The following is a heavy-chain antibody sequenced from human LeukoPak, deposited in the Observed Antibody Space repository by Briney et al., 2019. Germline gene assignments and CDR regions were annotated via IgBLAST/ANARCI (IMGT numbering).Heavy chain of an antibody. D-gene: IGHD6-19*01. J-gene: IGHJ4*02. Sequence: GGSLRHSCAASGFTFGTYAMNWVRQAPGKGLEWVSYISSSSSTIYFPDSVKGRFTISRDNAKNSLYLQMNGLRDEDTAVYYCARDAGSGYFDYWGQGTLVTVSS. CDR3: ARDAGSGYFDY. CDR1: GFTFGTYA. CDR2: ISSSSSTI. V-gene: IGHV3-48*02.